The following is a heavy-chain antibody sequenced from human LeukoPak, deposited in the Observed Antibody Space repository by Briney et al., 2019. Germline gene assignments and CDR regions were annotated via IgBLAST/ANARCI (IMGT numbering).Heavy chain of an antibody. Sequence: ASVKVSCKASGYTFSNSGISWVRQAPGQGPEWMGWNSGYNGNTNYAQKFQGRVTMTIDTATTTAYMELRSLRPDDTAVYYCARDPGYGVVGRHDFWGQGTLLTVSS. CDR3: ARDPGYGVVGRHDF. CDR2: NSGYNGNT. D-gene: IGHD2-21*01. CDR1: GYTFSNSG. V-gene: IGHV1-18*01. J-gene: IGHJ4*02.